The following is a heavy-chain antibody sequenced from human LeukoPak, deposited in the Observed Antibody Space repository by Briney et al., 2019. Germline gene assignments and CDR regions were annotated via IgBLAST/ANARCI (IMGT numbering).Heavy chain of an antibody. CDR3: ATDGAGFDT. J-gene: IGHJ5*02. CDR1: GFTFNDYY. Sequence: GGSLRLSCAATGFTFNDYYMSWIRQAPGKGLEWLSYINIDGTNTHYADSVRGRFTISRDNAKKSLYLEMNNLRAEDTAVYYCATDGAGFDTWGQGVLVTVSS. V-gene: IGHV3-11*01. CDR2: INIDGTNT.